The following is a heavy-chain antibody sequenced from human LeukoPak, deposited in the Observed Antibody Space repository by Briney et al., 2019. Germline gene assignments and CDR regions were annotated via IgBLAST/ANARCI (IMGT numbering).Heavy chain of an antibody. CDR1: GFSFRSYG. V-gene: IGHV3-30*18. J-gene: IGHJ4*02. Sequence: GGSLRLSCAASGFSFRSYGMHWVRQAPGKGLEWVAVISYDGSNKYYADSVKGPFTISRDNSKNTLYLQMNSLRAEDTAVYYCAKDDFDYGGLHWGQGTLVTVSS. CDR3: AKDDFDYGGLH. CDR2: ISYDGSNK. D-gene: IGHD4-23*01.